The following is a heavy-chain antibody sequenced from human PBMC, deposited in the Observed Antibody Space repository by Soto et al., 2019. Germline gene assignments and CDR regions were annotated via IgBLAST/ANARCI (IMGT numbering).Heavy chain of an antibody. CDR3: ASFSSRAVTYNWFDP. J-gene: IGHJ5*02. CDR2: IYYSGST. D-gene: IGHD4-17*01. Sequence: SETLSLTCIVSGGSISSGDYYWSWIRQPPGKGLEWIGYIYYSGSTYYNPSLKSRVTISVDTSKNQFSLKLSSVTAADTAVYYCASFSSRAVTYNWFDPWGQGTLVTVSS. CDR1: GGSISSGDYY. V-gene: IGHV4-30-4*01.